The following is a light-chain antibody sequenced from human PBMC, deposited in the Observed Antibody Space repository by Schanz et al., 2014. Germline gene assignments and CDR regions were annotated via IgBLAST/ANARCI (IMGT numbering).Light chain of an antibody. J-gene: IGLJ2*01. CDR2: GNS. CDR1: SSNIGAGYD. CDR3: AAWDDSLNGYVV. V-gene: IGLV1-40*01. Sequence: QSVLTQPPSASGTPGQRVTISCTGSSSNIGAGYDVHWYQQLPGTAPKLLIYGNSNRPSGVPDRFSGSKSGTSASLAISRLQSEDEADYYCAAWDDSLNGYVVFGGGTKLTVL.